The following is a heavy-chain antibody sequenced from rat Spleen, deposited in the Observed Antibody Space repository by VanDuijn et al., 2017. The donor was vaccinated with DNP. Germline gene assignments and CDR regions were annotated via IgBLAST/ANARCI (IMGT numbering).Heavy chain of an antibody. D-gene: IGHD1-1*01. CDR3: TRPMDYFSGGFAY. Sequence: EVQLVQSGGGLVQPGRSLKLSCAASGFTFSDYYMAWVRQAPTKGLEWVAYISYDGGVTYHGDSVKGRFTISRENAKSILYLQMNSLRSEDMATYYWTRPMDYFSGGFAYWGQGTLVTVSS. J-gene: IGHJ3*01. CDR1: GFTFSDYY. CDR2: ISYDGGVT. V-gene: IGHV5-22*01.